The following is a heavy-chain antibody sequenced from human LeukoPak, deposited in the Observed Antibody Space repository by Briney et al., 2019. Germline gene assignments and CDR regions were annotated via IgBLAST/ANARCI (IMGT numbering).Heavy chain of an antibody. CDR3: ARDLPSAGVCYF. CDR1: GFTFSSYS. Sequence: GGSLRLSCAASGFTFSSYSMNWVRQAPGKGLEWVSSISSSSSYMYYADSVKGRFTISRDNAKNSLYLQMNSLRAEDTAVYYCARDLPSAGVCYFWGQGTLVTVSS. V-gene: IGHV3-21*01. CDR2: ISSSSSYM. D-gene: IGHD2-8*02. J-gene: IGHJ4*02.